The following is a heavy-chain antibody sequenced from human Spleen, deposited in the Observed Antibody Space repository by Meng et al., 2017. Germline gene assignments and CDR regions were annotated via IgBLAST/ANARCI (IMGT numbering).Heavy chain of an antibody. CDR3: TTDLPFTEGGVITT. CDR1: GFTVSNAY. V-gene: IGHV3-15*01. D-gene: IGHD3-16*02. J-gene: IGHJ5*02. CDR2: IKSKPDGETI. Sequence: GGSLRLSCEVSGFTVSNAYMTWVRQVPGKRLEWVGRIKSKPDGETIDYAAPVKGRFTISRDDSKNTVYLQMNSLKSEDTAVYYSTTDLPFTEGGVITTWGQGTLVTVSS.